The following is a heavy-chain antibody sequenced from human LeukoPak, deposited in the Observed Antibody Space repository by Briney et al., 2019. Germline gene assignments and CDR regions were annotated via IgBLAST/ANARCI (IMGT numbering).Heavy chain of an antibody. D-gene: IGHD4-17*01. V-gene: IGHV7-4-1*02. CDR1: GYTFTGYY. Sequence: ASVKVSCKASGYTFTGYYMHWVRQAPGQGLEWMGWINTNTGNPTYAQGFTGRFVFSLDTSVSTAYLQISSLKAEDTAVYYCARLPGGTVTTRDYWGQGTLVTVSS. CDR2: INTNTGNP. J-gene: IGHJ4*02. CDR3: ARLPGGTVTTRDY.